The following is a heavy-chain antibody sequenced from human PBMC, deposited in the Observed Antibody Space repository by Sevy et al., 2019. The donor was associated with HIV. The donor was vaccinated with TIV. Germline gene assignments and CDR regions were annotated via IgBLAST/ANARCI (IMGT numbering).Heavy chain of an antibody. J-gene: IGHJ4*02. CDR3: AKGRLRLGGGY. V-gene: IGHV3-30*18. Sequence: GSLRLSCAASGFTFSSYGMHWVRQAPGKGLEWVAVISYDGSNKYDADSVKGRFTISRDNSKNTLYLQMNSLRAEDTAVYYCAKGRLRLGGGYWGQGTLVTVSS. CDR2: ISYDGSNK. D-gene: IGHD3-16*01. CDR1: GFTFSSYG.